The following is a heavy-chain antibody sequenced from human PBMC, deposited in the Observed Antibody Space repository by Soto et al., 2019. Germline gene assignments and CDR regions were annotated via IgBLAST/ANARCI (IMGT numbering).Heavy chain of an antibody. CDR2: INAANGNT. CDR3: ARSAVSPFGGLIGPLDY. D-gene: IGHD3-16*02. CDR1: GFTFTKNA. V-gene: IGHV1-3*01. Sequence: ASVKVSCKASGFTFTKNAIHWVRQAPGQRLEWMGWINAANGNTKYSQKFQGRVTIIRDTSAYTAYMELTSLRSEDTAVYYCARSAVSPFGGLIGPLDYWGQGTLVTVSS. J-gene: IGHJ4*02.